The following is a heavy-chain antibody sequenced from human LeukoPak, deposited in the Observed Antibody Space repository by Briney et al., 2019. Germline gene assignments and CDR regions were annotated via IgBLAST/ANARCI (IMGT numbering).Heavy chain of an antibody. CDR3: AKEREAWDY. J-gene: IGHJ4*02. CDR2: INGSGGTT. Sequence: PGGSLRLSCAASGFTFSASIMGWVRQAPGKGLEWVSAINGSGGTTYYADSVKGRFPISRDKSEGPRYLRMDSLGADDTAIYYGAKEREAWDYWGQGTQVTVSS. CDR1: GFTFSASI. D-gene: IGHD2-21*01. V-gene: IGHV3-23*01.